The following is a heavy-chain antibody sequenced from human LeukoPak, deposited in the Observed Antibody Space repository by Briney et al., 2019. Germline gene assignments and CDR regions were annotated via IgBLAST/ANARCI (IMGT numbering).Heavy chain of an antibody. CDR1: GYTFTSYG. CDR2: ISAYNGNT. Sequence: ASVKVSCKASGYTFTSYGISWVRQAPGQGLEWMGWISAYNGNTNYAQKLQGRVTMTTDTSTSTAYMELRSLRSDDTAVYYCARGGPGDINWPHFDYWGQGTLVTVSS. CDR3: ARGGPGDINWPHFDY. D-gene: IGHD1-20*01. V-gene: IGHV1-18*01. J-gene: IGHJ4*02.